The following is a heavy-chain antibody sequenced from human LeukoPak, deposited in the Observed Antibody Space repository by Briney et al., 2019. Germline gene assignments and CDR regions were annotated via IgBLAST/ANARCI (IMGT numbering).Heavy chain of an antibody. J-gene: IGHJ4*02. CDR1: GFTFDDYA. Sequence: GGSLRLSCAASGFTFDDYAMHWVRQAPGKGLEWVAVISYDGSNKYYADSVKGRFTISRDNSKNTLYLQMNSLRAEDTAVYYCAKIDYWGQGTLVTVSS. CDR2: ISYDGSNK. CDR3: AKIDY. V-gene: IGHV3-30*18.